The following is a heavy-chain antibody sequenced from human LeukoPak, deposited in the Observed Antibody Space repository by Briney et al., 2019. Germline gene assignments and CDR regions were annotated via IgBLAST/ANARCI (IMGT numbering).Heavy chain of an antibody. J-gene: IGHJ5*02. CDR3: APIVGADDWFDA. V-gene: IGHV3-7*01. CDR1: GFTFSSYW. CDR2: IKQDGSEK. Sequence: PTGGSLRLSCAASGFTFSSYWMSWVRQTPGKGLEWVANIKQDGSEKYYVDSVKGRFTISRDNAKNSLYLKMNSLRAEDTAVYYCAPIVGADDWFDAWGQGTLVTVSS. D-gene: IGHD1-26*01.